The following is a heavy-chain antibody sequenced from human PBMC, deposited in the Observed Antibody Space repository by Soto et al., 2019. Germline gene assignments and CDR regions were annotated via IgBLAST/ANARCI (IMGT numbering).Heavy chain of an antibody. CDR3: ASGRDGYNYRFDY. V-gene: IGHV3-33*01. CDR2: IWYDGSNK. Sequence: QVQLVESGGGVVQPGRSLRLSCAASGFTSSSYGMHWVRQAPGKGLEWVAVIWYDGSNKYYADSVKGRFTISRDNSKNTLYLQMNSLRAEDTAVYYCASGRDGYNYRFDYWGQGTLVTVSS. CDR1: GFTSSSYG. J-gene: IGHJ4*02. D-gene: IGHD5-12*01.